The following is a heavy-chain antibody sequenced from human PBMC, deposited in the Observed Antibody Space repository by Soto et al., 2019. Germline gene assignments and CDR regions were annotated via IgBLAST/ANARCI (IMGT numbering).Heavy chain of an antibody. CDR3: ARKILTRDHSGPFDL. V-gene: IGHV3-21*01. CDR2: ISSATTYI. Sequence: PGGSLRLSCAASDFAFGSHTMAWVRQAPGKGLEWVSSISSATTYILYVDSVRGRFTISRDNAKKSLFLQMDSLTADDTAVYFCARKILTRDHSGPFDLWGHGTMVTVSS. CDR1: DFAFGSHT. J-gene: IGHJ3*01. D-gene: IGHD7-27*01.